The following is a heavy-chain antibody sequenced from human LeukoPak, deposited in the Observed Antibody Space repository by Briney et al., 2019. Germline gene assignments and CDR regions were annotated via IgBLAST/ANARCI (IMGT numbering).Heavy chain of an antibody. Sequence: GGSLRLSCAASGFTFSKVWMSWVRQAPGKGLEWVANIKQDGSEVYYVDSVKGRFTVSRDNAKKSLYLQMRSLRDEDTAVYFCARNGMTVAPTPWDWGQGTLVTVSS. D-gene: IGHD6-19*01. CDR3: ARNGMTVAPTPWD. V-gene: IGHV3-7*05. CDR1: GFTFSKVW. CDR2: IKQDGSEV. J-gene: IGHJ4*02.